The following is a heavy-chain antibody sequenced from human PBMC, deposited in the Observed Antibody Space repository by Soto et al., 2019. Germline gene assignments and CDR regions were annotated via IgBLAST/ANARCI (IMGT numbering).Heavy chain of an antibody. V-gene: IGHV4-59*01. CDR2: IYYSGSP. J-gene: IGHJ4*02. CDR3: ARVLIVGDHLNDY. Sequence: NPSETLSLTCTFSRGSISTYYWSWIRQPPGKGLEWIGYIYYSGSPNYNPSLKSRVTISLDTSKNEFSLKLSSVTAADTAVYYCARVLIVGDHLNDYWGQGTLVTVSS. CDR1: RGSISTYY. D-gene: IGHD4-17*01.